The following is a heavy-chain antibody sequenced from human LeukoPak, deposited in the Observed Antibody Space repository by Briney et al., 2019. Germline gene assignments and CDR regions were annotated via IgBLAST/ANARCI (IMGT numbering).Heavy chain of an antibody. CDR1: GGSSSRSSYY. Sequence: PSETLSLTCTVSGGSSSRSSYYWGWIRQPPGKGLEWIGSIYYGGSTYYNPSLKSRVTISVDTSKNQFSLKLSSVTAADTAVYYCARDEKGARDYWGQGTLVTVSS. CDR3: ARDEKGARDY. J-gene: IGHJ4*02. V-gene: IGHV4-39*07. CDR2: IYYGGST.